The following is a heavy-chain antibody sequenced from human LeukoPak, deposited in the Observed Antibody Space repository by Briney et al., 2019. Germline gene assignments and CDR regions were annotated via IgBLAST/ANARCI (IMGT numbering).Heavy chain of an antibody. Sequence: GRSLRLSCAASGFTFDDYAMHWVRQAPGKGLEWVSGISWNSGSIGYADSVKGRFTFSRDNAENSLYLQMNSLRAEDTALYYCIGSSSSGQPYWGQGTLVTVSS. CDR3: IGSSSSGQPY. J-gene: IGHJ4*02. V-gene: IGHV3-9*01. D-gene: IGHD6-6*01. CDR1: GFTFDDYA. CDR2: ISWNSGSI.